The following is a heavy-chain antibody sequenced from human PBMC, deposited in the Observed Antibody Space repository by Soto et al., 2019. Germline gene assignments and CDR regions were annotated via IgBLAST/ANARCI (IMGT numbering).Heavy chain of an antibody. J-gene: IGHJ5*02. Sequence: ASVKVSCKASGYTFTNNDVSWVRQATGQGLEWMGWMNPGSGDTGYAQKFQGRVTMTRDISIATAYMELNSLTSEDTAIYYCARMQSFGSLNWFDPWGQGTLVTVSS. CDR3: ARMQSFGSLNWFDP. CDR1: GYTFTNND. V-gene: IGHV1-8*02. CDR2: MNPGSGDT. D-gene: IGHD5-18*01.